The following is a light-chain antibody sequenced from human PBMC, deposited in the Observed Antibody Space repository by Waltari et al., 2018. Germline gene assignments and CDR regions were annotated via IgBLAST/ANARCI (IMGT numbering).Light chain of an antibody. J-gene: IGKJ1*01. V-gene: IGKV4-1*01. CDR3: QQYYSTPWT. Sequence: IVMTQSPDSLAVSLGDRATITCKTSQSVLYSSNNKNHLGWYQQKPGQPPKLLIHWASTRESGVPDRFSGSGSGTDFTLTISSLQAEDVAVYYCQQYYSTPWTFGQGTKVEIK. CDR2: WAS. CDR1: QSVLYSSNNKNH.